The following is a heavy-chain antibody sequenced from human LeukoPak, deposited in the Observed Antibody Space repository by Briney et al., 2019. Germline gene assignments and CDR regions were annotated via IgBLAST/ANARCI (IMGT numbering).Heavy chain of an antibody. D-gene: IGHD3-10*01. V-gene: IGHV3-23*01. J-gene: IGHJ6*03. CDR2: LTGSGGNT. CDR3: VKFRGIQHYNYHMDV. Sequence: GGSLRLSCAASGFTFSSYAMIWVRQAPGKGLEWVSGLTGSGGNTYYADSVKVRFTISRDNSKNTLSLQMNSLRAEDAAVYYCVKFRGIQHYNYHMDVWGKGTTVTVSS. CDR1: GFTFSSYA.